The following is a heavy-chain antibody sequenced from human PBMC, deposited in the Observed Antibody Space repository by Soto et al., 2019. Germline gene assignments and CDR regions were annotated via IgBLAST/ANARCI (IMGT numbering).Heavy chain of an antibody. CDR3: ASMGGVEWLLPPSGY. D-gene: IGHD3-22*01. J-gene: IGHJ4*02. V-gene: IGHV3-30*03. Sequence: QVQLVESGGGVVQPGRSLRLSCAASGFTFSSYGMHWVRQAPGKGLEWVAVISYDGSNKYYADSVKGRFTISRDNSKNTLYLQMNSLRAEDTAVYYCASMGGVEWLLPPSGYWGQGTLVTVSS. CDR2: ISYDGSNK. CDR1: GFTFSSYG.